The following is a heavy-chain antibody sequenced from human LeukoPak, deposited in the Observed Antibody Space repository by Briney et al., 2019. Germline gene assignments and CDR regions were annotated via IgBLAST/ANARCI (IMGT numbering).Heavy chain of an antibody. CDR2: ISSSSSYI. V-gene: IGHV3-21*01. CDR3: ARDVHSSSSDFDY. CDR1: GFTFSSYS. Sequence: PGGSLRLSCVASGFTFSSYSMNWVRQAPGKGLEWVSSISSSSSYIYYADSVKGRFTISRDNAKNSLYLQMNSLRAEDTAVYYCARDVHSSSSDFDYWGQGTLVTVSS. D-gene: IGHD6-6*01. J-gene: IGHJ4*02.